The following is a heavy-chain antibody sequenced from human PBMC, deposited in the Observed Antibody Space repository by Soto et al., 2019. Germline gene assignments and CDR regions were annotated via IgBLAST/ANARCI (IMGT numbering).Heavy chain of an antibody. V-gene: IGHV4-4*02. Sequence: QVQLQESGPGLVKPSGTLSLTCAVSGGSISSSNWWSWVRHPPGKGLEWIGEIYHSGSTYYNPSLKSRVHISVGKSKNPFSLKLSSVTAADTAVYYCARVWTTVTNWFDPWGQGTLVTVSS. CDR1: GGSISSSNW. D-gene: IGHD4-17*01. J-gene: IGHJ5*02. CDR2: IYHSGST. CDR3: ARVWTTVTNWFDP.